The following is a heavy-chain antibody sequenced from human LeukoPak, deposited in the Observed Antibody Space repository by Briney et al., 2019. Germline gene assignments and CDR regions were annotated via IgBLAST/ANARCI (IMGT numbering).Heavy chain of an antibody. J-gene: IGHJ4*02. V-gene: IGHV1-69*06. CDR2: IIPIFGTA. CDR1: GGTFSSYV. D-gene: IGHD3-22*01. Sequence: GASVKVSCKASGGTFSSYVINWVRQAPGQGLEWMGGIIPIFGTANYAQKFQGRVTITADKSTSTAYMELRSLRSDDTAVYYCARDLTHRRNYDNSGYQIVPAFWGQGTLVTVSS. CDR3: ARDLTHRRNYDNSGYQIVPAF.